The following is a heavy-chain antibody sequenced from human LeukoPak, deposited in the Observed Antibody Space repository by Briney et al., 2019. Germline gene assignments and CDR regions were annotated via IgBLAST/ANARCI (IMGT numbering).Heavy chain of an antibody. CDR3: ARFPMVRGVISHYMDV. J-gene: IGHJ6*03. Sequence: ASVKLSCKASGGTFSSYAISWVRQAPGQGLEWVGGIIPIFGKANYAQKFQGRVTITADESTSTPYMELSSLRSEDTAVYYCARFPMVRGVISHYMDVWGKGTTVTVSS. D-gene: IGHD3-10*01. CDR1: GGTFSSYA. V-gene: IGHV1-69*13. CDR2: IIPIFGKA.